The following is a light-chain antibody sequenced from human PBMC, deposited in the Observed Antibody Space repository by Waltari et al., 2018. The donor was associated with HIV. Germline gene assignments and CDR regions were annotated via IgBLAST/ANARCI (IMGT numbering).Light chain of an antibody. Sequence: QIVLTQSPSASASLGASVKLTCTLSSGHSTYAIAWLQRQPEKAPRFLMKLTSGGSQKKGDGSPPRFSGSRPGAERFLVISSLESGDDADSNCQTWGMCITVVGGGTTLTVL. CDR1: SGHSTYA. CDR3: QTWGMCITV. V-gene: IGLV4-69*01. J-gene: IGLJ2*01. CDR2: LTSGGSQ.